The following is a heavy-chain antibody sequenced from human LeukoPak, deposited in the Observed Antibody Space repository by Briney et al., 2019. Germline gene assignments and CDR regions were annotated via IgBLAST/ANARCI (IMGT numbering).Heavy chain of an antibody. CDR3: AKGLAARSYYYYGMDV. V-gene: IGHV3-23*01. CDR2: ISGSGGAT. Sequence: GGSLRLSCAASGFTFSTYAMSWVRQAPGKGLEWVSHISGSGGATYYADSVRGRFAFSRDNSKNVVYLQMNSLSAEDTAVYYCAKGLAARSYYYYGMDVWGQGTTVTVSS. D-gene: IGHD6-6*01. J-gene: IGHJ6*02. CDR1: GFTFSTYA.